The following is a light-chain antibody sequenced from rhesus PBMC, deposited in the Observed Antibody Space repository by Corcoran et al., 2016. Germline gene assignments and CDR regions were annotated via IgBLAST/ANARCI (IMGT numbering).Light chain of an antibody. V-gene: IGKV1-25*01. CDR3: QHGYGILYS. CDR2: KAS. Sequence: DIQMTQSPSSLSASVGDRVTITCRASQGISNNLAWYKQKPGKVPKLLIYKASTLQSGIQSRFRGSGSGTDFTLTISSLQPEDFATYYCQHGYGILYSFGQGTKVEIK. CDR1: QGISNN. J-gene: IGKJ2*01.